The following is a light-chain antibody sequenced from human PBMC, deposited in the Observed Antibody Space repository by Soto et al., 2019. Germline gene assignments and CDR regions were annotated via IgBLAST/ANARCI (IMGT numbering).Light chain of an antibody. V-gene: IGKV1-5*03. CDR2: KAY. CDR1: QSISTW. CDR3: HHSKNTICPIT. J-gene: IGKJ5*01. Sequence: YTRSAALRDRVTITYRGIQSISTWFAWYQHKQGKAHKSLIYKAYSLETGVPSRFSCSGSGTEFTLTISILQPDDFATYDCHHSKNTICPITFCHGTRLEIK.